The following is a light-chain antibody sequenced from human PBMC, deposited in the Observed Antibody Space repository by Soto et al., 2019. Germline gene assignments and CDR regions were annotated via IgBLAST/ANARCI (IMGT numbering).Light chain of an antibody. CDR3: QQYNNWPIT. CDR2: RAS. CDR1: QSVSSN. V-gene: IGKV3-15*01. J-gene: IGKJ5*01. Sequence: EIVMTQSPATLSVSPGERATLSCRASQSVSSNLAWYQQKPGQAPRLLNYRASTRATGIPARFSGSGSGTEFILTISSLQSEDLAVFYCQQYNNWPITFGQGTRLEIK.